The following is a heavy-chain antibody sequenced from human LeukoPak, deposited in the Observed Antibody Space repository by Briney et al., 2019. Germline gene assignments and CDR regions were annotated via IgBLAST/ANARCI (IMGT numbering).Heavy chain of an antibody. CDR3: ARPQRPYYYYYMDV. Sequence: SVKVSCKASGGTFSSYTISWVRQAPGQGLEWMGGIIPIFGTANYAQKFQGRVTITADESTSTAYMELSSLRSEDTAVYYCARPQRPYYYYYMDVWGKGTTVTVSS. CDR2: IIPIFGTA. V-gene: IGHV1-69*13. CDR1: GGTFSSYT. J-gene: IGHJ6*03.